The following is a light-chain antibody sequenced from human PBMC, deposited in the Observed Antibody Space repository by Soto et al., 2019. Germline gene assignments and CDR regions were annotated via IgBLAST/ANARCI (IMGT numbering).Light chain of an antibody. V-gene: IGLV1-47*02. Sequence: QSVLTQPPSVSGTPGQGVTISCSGGSSNIATNYVYWYQLLPGTAPNLVIFSNTIRPPRVPDRFSGYKSGASASLVISGLRSEDEADYFCASWDDTLFGGVFGGGTKVTVL. J-gene: IGLJ3*02. CDR3: ASWDDTLFGGV. CDR1: SSNIATNY. CDR2: SNT.